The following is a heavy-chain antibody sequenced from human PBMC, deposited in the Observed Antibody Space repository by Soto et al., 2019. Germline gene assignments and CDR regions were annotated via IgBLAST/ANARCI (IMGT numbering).Heavy chain of an antibody. J-gene: IGHJ4*02. V-gene: IGHV3-33*06. D-gene: IGHD3-22*01. Sequence: QVQLVESGGGVVQPGTSLRLSCAASGFAFSYHGIHWVRQAPSKGLEWVAVTWSGGRGEYYADSVRGRFTISRDNSKTTVYLQMNSLRVEDTAVYYCAKDDYTSSHYSLLDFRGQGTLVTVSS. CDR3: AKDDYTSSHYSLLDF. CDR2: TWSGGRGE. CDR1: GFAFSYHG.